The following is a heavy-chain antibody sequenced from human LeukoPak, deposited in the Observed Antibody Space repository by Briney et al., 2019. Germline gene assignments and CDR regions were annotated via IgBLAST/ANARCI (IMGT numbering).Heavy chain of an antibody. V-gene: IGHV3-21*01. Sequence: SGGSLRLSCAASGFTFSSYSMSWVRQAPGKGLEWVSSISSSSSYIYYADSVKGRFTISRDNAKNSLYLQMNSLRAEDTAVYYCARDGFGELSTDYFDYWGQGTLVTVSS. CDR1: GFTFSSYS. J-gene: IGHJ4*02. CDR3: ARDGFGELSTDYFDY. CDR2: ISSSSSYI. D-gene: IGHD3-10*01.